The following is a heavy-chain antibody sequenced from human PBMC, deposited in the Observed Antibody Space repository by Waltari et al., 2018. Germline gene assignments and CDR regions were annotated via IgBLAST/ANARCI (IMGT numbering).Heavy chain of an antibody. Sequence: QVQLQESGPGLVRPSQTLSLTCTVSGGSISSGSVYWTWIRQPAGKGLEWVGHIFTSGSTKYNPSLKSRVSGSRDTSENQFSLRLSSVTAADTAVYYCARDEARYYDIMTGGGYYGLDVWGQGTTVTVSS. CDR1: GGSISSGSVY. J-gene: IGHJ6*02. V-gene: IGHV4-61*02. CDR2: IFTSGST. CDR3: ARDEARYYDIMTGGGYYGLDV. D-gene: IGHD3-9*01.